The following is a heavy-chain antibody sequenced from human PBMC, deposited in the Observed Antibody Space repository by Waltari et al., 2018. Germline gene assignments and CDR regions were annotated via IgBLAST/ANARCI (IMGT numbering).Heavy chain of an antibody. J-gene: IGHJ5*02. Sequence: QLQLQESGPGLVKPSETLSLTCTVSGGSISSSSYYWGWIRQPPGKGLEWIGSIYYSGSTYYNPSLKSRVTISVDTSKNQFSLKLSSVTAADTAVYYCARAYAQQWLVSGWFDPWGQGTLVTVSS. D-gene: IGHD6-19*01. CDR3: ARAYAQQWLVSGWFDP. CDR1: GGSISSSSYY. CDR2: IYYSGST. V-gene: IGHV4-39*07.